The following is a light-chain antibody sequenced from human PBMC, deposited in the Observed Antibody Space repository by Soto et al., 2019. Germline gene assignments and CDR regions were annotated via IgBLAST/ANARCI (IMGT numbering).Light chain of an antibody. J-gene: IGLJ1*01. CDR2: DND. CDR3: ATWDDSRNGYV. V-gene: IGLV1-44*01. CDR1: SSNIGSNT. Sequence: QSVLTQPPSASGTPGQRVTISASGSSSNIGSNTVSWYQQVPGTAPKLLIYDNDERPSGVPGRFSGSKSGTSASLAISGPQSEDEADYYCATWDDSRNGYVFGPGTKLPVL.